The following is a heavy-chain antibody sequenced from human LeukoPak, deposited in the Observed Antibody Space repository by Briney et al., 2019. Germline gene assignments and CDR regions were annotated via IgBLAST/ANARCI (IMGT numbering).Heavy chain of an antibody. D-gene: IGHD6-13*01. CDR2: IGTTGTT. CDR1: GFTFSNYA. V-gene: IGHV3-23*01. CDR3: AKVSWERSAAGHY. Sequence: GGSLRLSCAASGFTFSNYAMSWVRQAPGKGLEWVSGIGTTGTTFYADSVKGRFTISRDNSKNTLYLQMNSLRVEDTALYYCAKVSWERSAAGHYWGQGTLVTVSS. J-gene: IGHJ4*02.